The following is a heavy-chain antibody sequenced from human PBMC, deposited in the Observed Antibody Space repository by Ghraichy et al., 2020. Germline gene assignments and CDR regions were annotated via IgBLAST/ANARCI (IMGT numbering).Heavy chain of an antibody. CDR3: ARVARILTGLSLVLSPDV. V-gene: IGHV1-69*13. J-gene: IGHJ6*02. D-gene: IGHD3-9*01. CDR1: GGTFSSYA. Sequence: SVKVSCKASGGTFSSYAISWVRQAPGQGLEWMGGIIPIFGTANYAQKFQGRVTITADESTSTAYMELSSLRSEDTAVYYCARVARILTGLSLVLSPDVWGQGTTVTVSS. CDR2: IIPIFGTA.